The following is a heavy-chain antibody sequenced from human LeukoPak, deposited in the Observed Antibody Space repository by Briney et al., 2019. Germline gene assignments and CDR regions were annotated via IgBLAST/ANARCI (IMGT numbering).Heavy chain of an antibody. CDR1: GFIFGNYG. CDR2: ISNTATNT. J-gene: IGHJ4*02. D-gene: IGHD3-22*01. Sequence: GGSLRLSCAASGFIFGNYGMSWVRQVPGKGLEWVSSISNTATNTHYADSMEGRFIISRDNSKNTLYLHMDSLRAEDTALYYCAKSSGYYPLNTQEDYWGQGTLVTVSS. CDR3: AKSSGYYPLNTQEDY. V-gene: IGHV3-23*01.